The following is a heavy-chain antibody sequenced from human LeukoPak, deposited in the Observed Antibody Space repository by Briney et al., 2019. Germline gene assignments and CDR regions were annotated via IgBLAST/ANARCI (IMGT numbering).Heavy chain of an antibody. CDR3: ARSSTMIVVDYYFDY. CDR2: INPNSGGT. CDR1: GYTFTGYY. Sequence: ASVTVSCKASGYTFTGYYMHWVRQAPGQGLEWMGWINPNSGGTNYAQKFQGRVTMTRDTSISTAYMELSRLRSDDTAVYYCARSSTMIVVDYYFDYWGQGTLVTVSS. D-gene: IGHD3-22*01. V-gene: IGHV1-2*02. J-gene: IGHJ4*02.